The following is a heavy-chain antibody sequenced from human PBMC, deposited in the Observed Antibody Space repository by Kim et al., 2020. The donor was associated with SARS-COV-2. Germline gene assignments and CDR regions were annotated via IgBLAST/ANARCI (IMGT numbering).Heavy chain of an antibody. CDR1: GFTFGDYA. CDR2: ISWNSGSI. V-gene: IGHV3-9*01. Sequence: GGSLRLSCAASGFTFGDYAMHWVRQAPGKGLEWVSGISWNSGSIGYADSVKGRFTISRDNAKNSLYLQMNSLRAEDTALYYCAKDIGAAAEPGWFDPWGQGTLVTVSS. D-gene: IGHD6-13*01. CDR3: AKDIGAAAEPGWFDP. J-gene: IGHJ5*02.